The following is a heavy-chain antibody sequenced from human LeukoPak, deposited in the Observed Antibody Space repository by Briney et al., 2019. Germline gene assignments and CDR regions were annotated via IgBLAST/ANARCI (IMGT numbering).Heavy chain of an antibody. D-gene: IGHD3-16*01. Sequence: PGGSLGLSCAASGFMFSDYYMVWIRQAPGKGLEWIAYISSGGDTFFYADSVKGRFTISRDNSGDSLYLQMNSLRAEDTAVYYCARGDGVYDYVWGRSYWGQGTLVTVSS. CDR2: ISSGGDTF. J-gene: IGHJ4*02. V-gene: IGHV3-11*01. CDR3: ARGDGVYDYVWGRSY. CDR1: GFMFSDYY.